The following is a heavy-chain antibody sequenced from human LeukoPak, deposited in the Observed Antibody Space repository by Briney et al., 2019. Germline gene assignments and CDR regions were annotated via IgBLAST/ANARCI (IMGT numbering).Heavy chain of an antibody. Sequence: GRSLRLSCAASGFTFSGYGMHWVRQAPGKGLEWVAVIWYDGSNKYYADSVKGRFTISRDNSKNTLYLQMNSLRAEDTAVYYCARDRFTYDYWGQGTLVTVSS. CDR2: IWYDGSNK. CDR3: ARDRFTYDY. D-gene: IGHD3-3*01. CDR1: GFTFSGYG. V-gene: IGHV3-33*01. J-gene: IGHJ4*02.